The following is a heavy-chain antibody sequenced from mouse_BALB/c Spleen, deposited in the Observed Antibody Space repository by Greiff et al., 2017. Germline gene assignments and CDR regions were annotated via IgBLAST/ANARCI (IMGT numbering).Heavy chain of an antibody. CDR3: ARVGKRNYFDY. V-gene: IGHV5-9-4*01. J-gene: IGHJ2*01. CDR1: GFTFSSYA. Sequence: EVKLVESGGGLVKPGGSLKLSCAASGFTFSSYAMSWVRQSPEKRLEWVAEISSGGSYTYYPDTVTGRFTISRDNAKNTLYLEMSSLRSEDTAMYYCARVGKRNYFDYWGQGTTLTVSS. CDR2: ISSGGSYT. D-gene: IGHD2-1*01.